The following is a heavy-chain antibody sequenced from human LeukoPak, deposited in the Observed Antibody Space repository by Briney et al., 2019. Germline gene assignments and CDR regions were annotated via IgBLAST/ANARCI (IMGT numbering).Heavy chain of an antibody. Sequence: GGSLRLSCAASGFTFSSYAMSWVRQAPGKGLEWVSAISGSGGSTYYADSVKGRFTISGDNSKNTLYLQMNSLRAEDTAVYYCAKAVRYGENYFDYWGQGTLVTVSS. D-gene: IGHD3-10*01. J-gene: IGHJ4*02. CDR1: GFTFSSYA. CDR3: AKAVRYGENYFDY. CDR2: ISGSGGST. V-gene: IGHV3-23*01.